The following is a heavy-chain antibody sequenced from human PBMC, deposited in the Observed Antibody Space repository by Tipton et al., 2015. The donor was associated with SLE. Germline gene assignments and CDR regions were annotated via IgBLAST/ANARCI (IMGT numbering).Heavy chain of an antibody. D-gene: IGHD2-21*01. J-gene: IGHJ3*02. V-gene: IGHV4-61*02. Sequence: TLSLTCTVSGGSIRSGSYYWTWIRQPAGTGLEWIGRIFTIGTTSYNPSLKSRVTMSVDTSKNQFFMRLSSATAADTAVYYCAREVITITDSDAFDIWGQGTMVTVSS. CDR3: AREVITITDSDAFDI. CDR2: IFTIGTT. CDR1: GGSIRSGSYY.